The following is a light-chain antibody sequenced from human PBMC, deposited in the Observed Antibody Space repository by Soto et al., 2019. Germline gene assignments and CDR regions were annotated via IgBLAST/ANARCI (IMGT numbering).Light chain of an antibody. CDR2: DVS. V-gene: IGLV2-14*01. CDR3: SSYTSSSVV. Sequence: QSALTQPASVSGSPGQSITISCTGTSSDVGGYNYVSWYQQHPGKAPKLMIYDVSNRPSGVSNRFSGSKSGNTASLTISGLTAEDEADHYCSSYTSSSVVFGGGTKLTVL. CDR1: SSDVGGYNY. J-gene: IGLJ2*01.